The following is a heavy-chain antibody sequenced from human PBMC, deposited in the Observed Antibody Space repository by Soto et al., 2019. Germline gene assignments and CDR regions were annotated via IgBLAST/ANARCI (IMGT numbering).Heavy chain of an antibody. V-gene: IGHV2-26*01. Sequence: QVTLKESGPMLVKPTETLTLTCTVSGFSLSNARMGVSWIRQPPGKALEWLAHIFSNDEKSYRTSLKSRLTISKDTSKSQVVLTMTNMDPVDTATYYCARIGESRSTWGSDYWGQGTLVTVSS. CDR2: IFSNDEK. J-gene: IGHJ4*02. CDR1: GFSLSNARMG. D-gene: IGHD6-13*01. CDR3: ARIGESRSTWGSDY.